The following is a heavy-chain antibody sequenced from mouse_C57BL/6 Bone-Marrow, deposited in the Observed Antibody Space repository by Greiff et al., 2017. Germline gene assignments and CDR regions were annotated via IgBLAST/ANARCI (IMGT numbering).Heavy chain of an antibody. J-gene: IGHJ4*01. CDR1: GYTFTSYW. CDR2: IYPGSGST. CDR3: AREVDTPYYAMDY. Sequence: QVQLQQPGAELVKPGASVKMSCKASGYTFTSYWITWVKQRPGQGLEWIGDIYPGSGSTNYNEKFKSKATLTVDTSSSTAYMQLSSLTSEDSAVYYCAREVDTPYYAMDYWGQGTAVTVSS. V-gene: IGHV1-55*01. D-gene: IGHD1-1*02.